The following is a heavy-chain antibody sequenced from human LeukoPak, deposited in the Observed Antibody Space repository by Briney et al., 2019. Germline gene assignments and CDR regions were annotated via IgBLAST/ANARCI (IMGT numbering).Heavy chain of an antibody. J-gene: IGHJ4*02. CDR1: GFTFTTYS. D-gene: IGHD3-22*01. CDR2: IHSRSTYI. Sequence: RGSLRLSCTASGFTFTTYSMNWLRQAPGKGLEWVSSIHSRSTYIYYADSVRGRFTVSRDNSKNTLYLQMNGLRVEDTAVYYCARYYYDTPFDYWGQGTLVTVSS. V-gene: IGHV3-21*01. CDR3: ARYYYDTPFDY.